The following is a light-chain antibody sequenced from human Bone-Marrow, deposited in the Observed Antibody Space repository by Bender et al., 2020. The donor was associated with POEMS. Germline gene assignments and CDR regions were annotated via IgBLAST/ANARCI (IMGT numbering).Light chain of an antibody. CDR1: SSDVGAYSL. V-gene: IGLV2-23*02. CDR3: CSYAQMSTWV. J-gene: IGLJ3*02. CDR2: DVY. Sequence: QSALTQPASVSGSLGQSITFSCTESSSDVGAYSLISWYQQHPGKAPKLLIYDVYKRPSGVSHRFSGSKSGKTASLTISGLQAEDEGDYYCCSYAQMSTWVFGGGTKLTVL.